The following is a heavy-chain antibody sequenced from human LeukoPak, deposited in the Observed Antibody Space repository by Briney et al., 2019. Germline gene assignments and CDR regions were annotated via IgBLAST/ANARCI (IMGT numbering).Heavy chain of an antibody. D-gene: IGHD3-3*01. Sequence: GGSLRLSCAASGFTFSNYAMSWVRQAPARGLEWVSSIRGGGDTFYADSVKGRFTLSRDDSRNTAYLQMNNLKSEDTAVYYCARRDCWSFKCYSFDYWGQGILVSVSS. CDR2: IRGGGDT. CDR3: ARRDCWSFKCYSFDY. J-gene: IGHJ4*02. V-gene: IGHV3-23*01. CDR1: GFTFSNYA.